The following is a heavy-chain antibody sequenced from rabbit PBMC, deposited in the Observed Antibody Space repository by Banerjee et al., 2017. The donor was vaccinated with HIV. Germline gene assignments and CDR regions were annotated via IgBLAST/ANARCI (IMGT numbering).Heavy chain of an antibody. CDR2: IDPVFGST. CDR1: GFSFSSSYW. V-gene: IGHV1S45*01. Sequence: QEQLVESGGGLVTTGASLTLTCTASGFSFSSSYWMSWVRQAPGKGLEWIGSIDPVFGSTCYASWVNGRFTTPSHNAQNTLYLQLNSLTAADTATYFCVRETEAYAGAAGYALNLWGQGTLVTVS. D-gene: IGHD4-2*01. CDR3: VRETEAYAGAAGYALNL. J-gene: IGHJ4*01.